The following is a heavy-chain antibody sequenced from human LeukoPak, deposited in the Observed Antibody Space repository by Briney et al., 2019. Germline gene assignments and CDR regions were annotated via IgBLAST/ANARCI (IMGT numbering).Heavy chain of an antibody. V-gene: IGHV4-59*01. CDR1: GGSISSYY. CDR2: IWYSGGT. Sequence: SETLSLTCSVSGGSISSYYWSWIRQPPGKGLEWIGYIWYSGGTNYHPSLKSRVTISIDTPKTQFSLELTSVTAADTAVYYCASASSAWPYYFNYWGQGSLVAVSS. CDR3: ASASSAWPYYFNY. J-gene: IGHJ4*02. D-gene: IGHD1-26*01.